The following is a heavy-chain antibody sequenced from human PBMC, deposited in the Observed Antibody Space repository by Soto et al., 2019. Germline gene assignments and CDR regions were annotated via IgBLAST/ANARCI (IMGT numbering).Heavy chain of an antibody. D-gene: IGHD3-3*01. Sequence: GGSLRLSCAASGFTFSSYSMNWVRQAPGKGLEWVSYISGSSRTIYYPDSVKGRITISRDNAKNSLYLQMNSLRAEDTAVYYCARDRSGLRFLGGAFDIWGQGTMVTVSS. CDR2: ISGSSRTI. J-gene: IGHJ3*02. V-gene: IGHV3-48*01. CDR3: ARDRSGLRFLGGAFDI. CDR1: GFTFSSYS.